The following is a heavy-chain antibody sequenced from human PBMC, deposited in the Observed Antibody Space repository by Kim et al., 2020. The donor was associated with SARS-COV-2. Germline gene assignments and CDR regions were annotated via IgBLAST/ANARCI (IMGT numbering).Heavy chain of an antibody. CDR1: GFTFRKNS. J-gene: IGHJ3*01. Sequence: GGSLRLSCTASGFTFRKNSMNWVRQAPGKGLEWLSFISSNSSTVLYADSVRGRITVSRDDAKNSLFLQMNSLTDGDTAVYYCARDHDDTTCYYYNAYDLWGQGTMVTISS. V-gene: IGHV3-48*02. CDR3: ARDHDDTTCYYYNAYDL. D-gene: IGHD3-22*01. CDR2: ISSNSSTV.